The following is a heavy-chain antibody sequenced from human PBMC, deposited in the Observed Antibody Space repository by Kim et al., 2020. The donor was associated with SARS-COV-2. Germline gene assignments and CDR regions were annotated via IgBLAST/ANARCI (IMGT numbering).Heavy chain of an antibody. Sequence: YSPAFQGQVTIPADKAIRTAYLQWSSLKASDTAMYYCARAIDSSFNFDYWGQGTLVTVSS. J-gene: IGHJ4*02. D-gene: IGHD3-22*01. CDR3: ARAIDSSFNFDY. V-gene: IGHV5-51*01.